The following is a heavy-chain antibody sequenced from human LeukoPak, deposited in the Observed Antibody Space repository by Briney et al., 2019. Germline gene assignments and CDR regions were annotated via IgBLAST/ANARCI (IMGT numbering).Heavy chain of an antibody. J-gene: IGHJ3*01. CDR3: ARVSLAADGNDAFEL. Sequence: ASVKVSCKASGYTFTSYAMNWVRQAPGQGLEWMGWINTNSGNPTYVQDFTGRFVFSLDTSVSTASLQISSLKAEDTAVYYCARVSLAADGNDAFELWGQGTMVSVSS. D-gene: IGHD6-13*01. V-gene: IGHV7-4-1*02. CDR1: GYTFTSYA. CDR2: INTNSGNP.